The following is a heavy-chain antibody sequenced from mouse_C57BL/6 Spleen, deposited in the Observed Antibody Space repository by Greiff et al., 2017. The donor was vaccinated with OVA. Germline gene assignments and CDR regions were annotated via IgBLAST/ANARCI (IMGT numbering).Heavy chain of an antibody. Sequence: VQLQQSGAELARPGASVKMSCKASGYTFTSYTMHWVKQRPGQGLEWIGYINPSSGYTKYNQKFKDKATLTADKSSSTAYMQLSSLTSEDSAVYYCARNIAYYSNHYYAMDYWGQGTSVTVSS. CDR3: ARNIAYYSNHYYAMDY. CDR1: GYTFTSYT. J-gene: IGHJ4*01. CDR2: INPSSGYT. D-gene: IGHD2-5*01. V-gene: IGHV1-4*01.